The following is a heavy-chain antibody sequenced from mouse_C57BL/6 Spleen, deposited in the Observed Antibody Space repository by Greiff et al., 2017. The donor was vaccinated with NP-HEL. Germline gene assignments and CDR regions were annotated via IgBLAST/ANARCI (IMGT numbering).Heavy chain of an antibody. CDR2: IDPSDSYT. J-gene: IGHJ1*03. V-gene: IGHV1-59*01. CDR3: ARDYYYGSSSDRYFDV. Sequence: QVQLQQPGAELVRPGTSVKLSCKASGYTFTSYWMHWVKQRPGQGLEWIGVIDPSDSYTNYNQKFKGKATLTVDTSSSTAYMQLSSLTSEDSAVYYCARDYYYGSSSDRYFDVWGTGTTVTVSS. D-gene: IGHD1-1*01. CDR1: GYTFTSYW.